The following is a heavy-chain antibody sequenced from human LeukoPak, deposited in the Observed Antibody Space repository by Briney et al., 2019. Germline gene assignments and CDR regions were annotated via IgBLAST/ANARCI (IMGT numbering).Heavy chain of an antibody. V-gene: IGHV1-8*03. Sequence: XSYDIXXXRQATGQGLEXMXXMNPNSGNTGYAQKFQGRVTITRNTSISTAYMELSSLRSEDTAVYYCARGTYYDSSGYVVDYWGQGTLVTVSS. D-gene: IGHD3-22*01. CDR2: MNPNSGNT. J-gene: IGHJ4*02. CDR3: ARGTYYDSSGYVVDY. CDR1: XSYD.